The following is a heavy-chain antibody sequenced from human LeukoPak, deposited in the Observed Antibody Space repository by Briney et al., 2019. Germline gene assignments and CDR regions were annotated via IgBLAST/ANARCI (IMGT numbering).Heavy chain of an antibody. CDR3: AKTTIVGATVDAFDI. CDR1: GFTFSNFG. Sequence: GGSLRLSCAASGFTFSNFGMHWVRQAPGKGLEWVAPIRYDGSNKYYADSVKGRFTISRDNSKNTLYLQMNSRRPEDTAVYSCAKTTIVGATVDAFDIWGQGTMVTVSS. D-gene: IGHD1-26*01. J-gene: IGHJ3*02. CDR2: IRYDGSNK. V-gene: IGHV3-30*02.